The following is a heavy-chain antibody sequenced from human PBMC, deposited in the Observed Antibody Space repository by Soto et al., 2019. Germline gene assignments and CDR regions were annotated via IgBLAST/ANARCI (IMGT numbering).Heavy chain of an antibody. D-gene: IGHD3-9*01. V-gene: IGHV3-48*02. Sequence: GGSLRLSCAASGFTFSSYSMNWVRQAPGKGLEWVSYISSSSSTIYYADSVKGRFTISRDNAKNSLYLQMNSLRDEDTAVYYCARDGPYYDILTGTVYGMDVWGQGTTVTVSS. CDR2: ISSSSSTI. CDR1: GFTFSSYS. CDR3: ARDGPYYDILTGTVYGMDV. J-gene: IGHJ6*02.